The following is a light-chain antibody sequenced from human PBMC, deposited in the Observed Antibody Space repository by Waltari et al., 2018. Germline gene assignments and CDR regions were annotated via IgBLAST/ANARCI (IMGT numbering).Light chain of an antibody. V-gene: IGKV4-1*01. CDR1: QSVLYSSNNKNY. CDR2: WAS. CDR3: QQYYSTPPT. J-gene: IGKJ1*01. Sequence: DIVMTQSPDSLAVSLGERATINCKSSQSVLYSSNNKNYLTWYQQKPVQPPKLLICWASIRESGVPDRFSGSGSGTDFTLTISNLQAEDVEVYYCQQYYSTPPTFGQGTKVEIK.